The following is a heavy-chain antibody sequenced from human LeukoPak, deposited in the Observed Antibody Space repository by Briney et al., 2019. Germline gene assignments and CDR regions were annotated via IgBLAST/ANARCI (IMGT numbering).Heavy chain of an antibody. CDR3: ARGSAVTANNFDF. Sequence: GGSLRLSCVVSGFTFSNYWMSWVRQAPGKGLEWVANIKQDESEKYYVDSVKGRFTISRDNAKNSLYLQMNSLRAEDTAVYYCARGSAVTANNFDFWGQGTLVTVSS. CDR1: GFTFSNYW. J-gene: IGHJ4*02. CDR2: IKQDESEK. D-gene: IGHD4-11*01. V-gene: IGHV3-7*01.